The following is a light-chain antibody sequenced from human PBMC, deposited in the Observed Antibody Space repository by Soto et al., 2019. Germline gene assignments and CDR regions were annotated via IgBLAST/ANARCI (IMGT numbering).Light chain of an antibody. Sequence: EIVLTQSPGTLSLSPGERATLSCRASQSVSSSYLAWYQQKPGQAPRLLIYVASSRATGITDRFSGSGSGTDFTLTISRLEPEDFAVYYCQQYGSSPRTFGQGTKLEIK. J-gene: IGKJ2*02. V-gene: IGKV3-20*01. CDR1: QSVSSSY. CDR2: VAS. CDR3: QQYGSSPRT.